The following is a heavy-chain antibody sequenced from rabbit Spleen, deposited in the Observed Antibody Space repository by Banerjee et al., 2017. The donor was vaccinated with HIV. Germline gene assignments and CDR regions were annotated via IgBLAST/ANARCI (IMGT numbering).Heavy chain of an antibody. V-gene: IGHV1S40*01. CDR2: IDAGGGST. Sequence: ESGGDLVQPGASLTLTCTASGFSFSSSYYMCWVRQASGKGLEWIGCIDAGGGSTWYASWAKGRFTISKSTNQNTVTLQMTSLTGADTATYFCARGGAGADSGGCATMTMMITPFNLWGQGTLVTVS. CDR1: GFSFSSSYY. J-gene: IGHJ4*01. CDR3: ARGGAGADSGGCATMTMMITPFNL. D-gene: IGHD2-1*01.